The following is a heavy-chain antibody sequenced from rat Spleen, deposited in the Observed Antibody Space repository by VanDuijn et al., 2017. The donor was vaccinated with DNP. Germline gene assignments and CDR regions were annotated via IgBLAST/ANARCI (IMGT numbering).Heavy chain of an antibody. V-gene: IGHV5-31*01. CDR1: GFTFNNYW. CDR3: TRHDYYFDY. CDR2: ISYDGGST. J-gene: IGHJ1*01. Sequence: EVQLVESGGGLVQPGRSLKLSCAASGFTFNNYWMSWIRQVPGQGLEWVASISYDGGSTFYRDSVRGRFTISRDNAKSSLYLQMDSLRSEDTATYYCTRHDYYFDYWGPGTMVTVSS. D-gene: IGHD1-7*01.